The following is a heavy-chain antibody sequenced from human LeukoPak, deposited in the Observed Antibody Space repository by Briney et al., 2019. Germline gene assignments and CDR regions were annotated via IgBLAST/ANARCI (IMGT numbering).Heavy chain of an antibody. D-gene: IGHD3-3*01. CDR1: GGSISSYY. CDR2: IYYTGST. Sequence: SETLSLTCTVSGGSISSYYWSWIRQTPGKGLEWIGNIYYTGSTNYNPSLKSRVTMSVDTSKNQFSLKMSSLTAADTAVYYCARDFTYDFWSGLGYWGQGSLVIVSS. V-gene: IGHV4-59*01. J-gene: IGHJ4*02. CDR3: ARDFTYDFWSGLGY.